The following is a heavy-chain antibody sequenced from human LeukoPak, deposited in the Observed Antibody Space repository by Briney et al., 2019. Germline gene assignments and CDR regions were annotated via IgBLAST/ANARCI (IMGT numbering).Heavy chain of an antibody. D-gene: IGHD3-3*01. CDR2: IKQDGSQE. V-gene: IGHV3-7*01. Sequence: GGSLRLSCAASRFTLSTYWMSWVRQAPGKGLERVAHIKQDGSQEYYVDSVKGRFTISRDSAKNSLYLQMNSLRAEDTAVYYCARGVPYDSWSGPHYSDYWGQGTLVTVSS. CDR3: ARGVPYDSWSGPHYSDY. J-gene: IGHJ4*02. CDR1: RFTLSTYW.